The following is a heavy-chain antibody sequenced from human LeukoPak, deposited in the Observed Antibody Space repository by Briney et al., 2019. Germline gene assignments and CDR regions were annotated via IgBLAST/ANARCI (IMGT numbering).Heavy chain of an antibody. D-gene: IGHD3-3*01. V-gene: IGHV1-2*02. Sequence: GAKIKVRCAPAGKRSTGYYIYCAREAAGQRIEWMGWINPKSGRTSSARKFQDRVTMTRDPSISTVYMDMAWLTSDDTAIYFCARADFVDAGPYLIGPWGQGTLVTVSS. CDR1: GKRSTGYY. CDR3: ARADFVDAGPYLIGP. J-gene: IGHJ5*02. CDR2: INPKSGRT.